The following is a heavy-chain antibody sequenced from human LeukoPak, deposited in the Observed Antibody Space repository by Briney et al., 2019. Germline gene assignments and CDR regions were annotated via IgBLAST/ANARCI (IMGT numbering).Heavy chain of an antibody. CDR3: ARDSTVRGVIRYNWFDP. CDR1: GESISGFY. Sequence: SETLSLTCTVSGESISGFYWSWIRQPAGKGLEWIGRIYTSGSTNYNPSLKSRVTMSVDTSKNQFSLKLSSVTAADTAVYYCARDSTVRGVIRYNWFDPWGQGTLVIVSS. J-gene: IGHJ5*02. D-gene: IGHD3-10*01. CDR2: IYTSGST. V-gene: IGHV4-4*07.